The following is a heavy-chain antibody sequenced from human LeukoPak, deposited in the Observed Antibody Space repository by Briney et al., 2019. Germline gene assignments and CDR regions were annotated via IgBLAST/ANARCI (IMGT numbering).Heavy chain of an antibody. V-gene: IGHV3-23*01. CDR3: AKRFCSATRCFHFDY. CDR2: ISASGVNT. CDR1: GLTFAGYD. J-gene: IGHJ4*02. Sequence: GGSLRLSCAASGLTFAGYDMSWVRQAPGKGLEWVSTISASGVNTYYAGSVKGRFTISRDNSKNTLYLQMNSLRAEDTAVYYFAKRFCSATRCFHFDYWGQGTLVTVSS. D-gene: IGHD2-2*01.